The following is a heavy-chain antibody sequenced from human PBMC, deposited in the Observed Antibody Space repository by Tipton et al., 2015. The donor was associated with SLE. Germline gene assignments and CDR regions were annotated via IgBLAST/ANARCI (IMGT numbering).Heavy chain of an antibody. D-gene: IGHD2-15*01. V-gene: IGHV4-59*08. CDR1: GGSISSYY. CDR3: AKIEDIRYYLGLDV. Sequence: TLSLTCTVSGGSISSYYWSWIRQPPGKGLEWIGFIYYSGATNYNPSLKSRVTISVDTSKNQFSLKLSSVTAADTAVYFCAKIEDIRYYLGLDVWGRGTTVTVSS. J-gene: IGHJ6*02. CDR2: IYYSGAT.